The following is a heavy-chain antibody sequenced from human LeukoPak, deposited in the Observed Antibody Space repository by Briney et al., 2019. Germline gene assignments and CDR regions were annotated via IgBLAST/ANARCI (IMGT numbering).Heavy chain of an antibody. CDR1: GFTFSSYG. Sequence: PGGSLRLSCAASGFTFSSYGMHWVRQAPGKGLDWVSYISSSGSTIYYADSVKGRFTISRDNAKNSLYLQMNSLRAEDTAVYYCARRLDYYGSGSYITYYYYMDVWGKGTTVTISS. CDR3: ARRLDYYGSGSYITYYYYMDV. V-gene: IGHV3-48*04. CDR2: ISSSGSTI. J-gene: IGHJ6*03. D-gene: IGHD3-10*01.